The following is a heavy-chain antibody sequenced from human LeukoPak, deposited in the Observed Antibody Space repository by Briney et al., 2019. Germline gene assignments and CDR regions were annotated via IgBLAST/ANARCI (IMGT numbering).Heavy chain of an antibody. CDR3: ARDSSGWSALFDC. J-gene: IGHJ4*02. Sequence: ASVKVSCKASGYTFTGYYMHWVRQAPGQGLEWMGWINPNSGGTNYAQKFQGRVTMTRDTSISTAYMELSRLRSDDTAVYYCARDSSGWSALFDCWGQGTLVTVSS. CDR1: GYTFTGYY. D-gene: IGHD6-19*01. V-gene: IGHV1-2*02. CDR2: INPNSGGT.